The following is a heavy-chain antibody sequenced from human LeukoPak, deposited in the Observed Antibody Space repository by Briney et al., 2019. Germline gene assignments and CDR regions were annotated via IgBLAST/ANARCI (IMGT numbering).Heavy chain of an antibody. CDR1: RFSFSNYA. CDR3: SKDFGRHLGGPGY. Sequence: GGSLRLSCAASRFSFSNYAMSWVRQAPGRGLEWVSGITGSGGSTNYADSVKGRFAISRDNSKSTLYLQMNSLRAEDTAVYYCSKDFGRHLGGPGYWGRGTLVTVSS. CDR2: ITGSGGST. J-gene: IGHJ4*02. D-gene: IGHD3-10*01. V-gene: IGHV3-23*01.